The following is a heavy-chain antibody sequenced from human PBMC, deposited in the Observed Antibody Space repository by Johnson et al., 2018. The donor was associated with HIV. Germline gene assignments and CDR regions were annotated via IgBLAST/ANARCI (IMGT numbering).Heavy chain of an antibody. CDR1: GFTFSSYG. Sequence: QVQLVESGGGVVQPGRSLRLSCAASGFTFSSYGMHWVSQAPGKGLEWVAFIRYDGSNKYYADSVKGRFTISRDNSKNTLYLQMSRLRAEDTAVYYCAKDSITMELGALDIWGQGTMVTVSS. D-gene: IGHD3-10*01. J-gene: IGHJ3*02. CDR3: AKDSITMELGALDI. CDR2: IRYDGSNK. V-gene: IGHV3-30*02.